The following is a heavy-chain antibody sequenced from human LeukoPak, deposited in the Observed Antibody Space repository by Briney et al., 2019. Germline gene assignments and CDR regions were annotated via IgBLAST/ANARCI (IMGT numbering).Heavy chain of an antibody. V-gene: IGHV6-1*01. CDR3: AREEVVVVPAAIYYYYYGMDV. CDR1: GDSVSSNSAA. J-gene: IGHJ6*02. Sequence: SQTLSLTCAISGDSVSSNSAAWNWIRQSPSRGLEWLGRTYYRSKWYNDYAVSVKSRITINPDTSKNQFSLQLNSVTPEDTAVYYCAREEVVVVPAAIYYYYYGMDVWGQGTTVTVSS. D-gene: IGHD2-2*02. CDR2: TYYRSKWYN.